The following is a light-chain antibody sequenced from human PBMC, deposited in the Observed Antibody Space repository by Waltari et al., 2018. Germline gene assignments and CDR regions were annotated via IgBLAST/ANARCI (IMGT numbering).Light chain of an antibody. CDR1: QNIRDW. CDR3: QQYNGYFTWT. J-gene: IGKJ1*01. Sequence: DVQMTQSPSTLSASVGYRVPITCRASQNIRDWLAWYQQRPGKAPRLLIYGASTLQTGVPARFSGSGSGTEFTLTINSLQPDDFATYYCQQYNGYFTWTFGQGTKVEIK. V-gene: IGKV1-5*01. CDR2: GAS.